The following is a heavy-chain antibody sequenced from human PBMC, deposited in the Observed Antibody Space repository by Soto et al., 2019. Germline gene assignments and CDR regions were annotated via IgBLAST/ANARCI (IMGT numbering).Heavy chain of an antibody. CDR1: GFTFSSSA. V-gene: IGHV3-23*01. CDR3: AKDHPPYSNYVY. Sequence: ELQLLESAGGLVQPGGSLRLSCAASGFTFSSSAISWVRQAPGKGLVWVSAISGSGGSTYYADSVKGRCTSSRDNSKNTLYLQMNSLRAEDTAVYYCAKDHPPYSNYVYWGQGTLVTVSS. D-gene: IGHD4-4*01. CDR2: ISGSGGST. J-gene: IGHJ4*02.